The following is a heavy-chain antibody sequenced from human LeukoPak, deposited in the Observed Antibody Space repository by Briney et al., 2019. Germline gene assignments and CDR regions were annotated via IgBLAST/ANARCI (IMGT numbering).Heavy chain of an antibody. J-gene: IGHJ4*02. D-gene: IGHD6-13*01. CDR1: GFTFSSTT. CDR2: ITAIDGRT. CDR3: TKDRRGPAAGTWYLDS. V-gene: IGHV3-23*01. Sequence: GGSLRLPCVASGFTFSSTTMGWVRQAPGRGLEWVSSITAIDGRTYYADSVRGRFTISRDNSKNTVYLQLNSLRAGDTAIYYCTKDRRGPAAGTWYLDSWGQGTLVTVSS.